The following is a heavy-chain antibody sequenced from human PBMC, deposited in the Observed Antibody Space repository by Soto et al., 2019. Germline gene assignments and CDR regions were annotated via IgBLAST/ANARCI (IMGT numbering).Heavy chain of an antibody. V-gene: IGHV3-9*01. CDR2: ISWNSGSI. CDR3: AKDISGAGYSSGWYYFDY. D-gene: IGHD6-19*01. CDR1: GFTFDDYA. Sequence: GGSLRLSCAASGFTFDDYAMHWVRQAPGKGLEWVSGISWNSGSIGYADSVKGRFTISRDNAKNSLYLQMNSLRAEDTALYYCAKDISGAGYSSGWYYFDYWGQGTLVTVSS. J-gene: IGHJ4*02.